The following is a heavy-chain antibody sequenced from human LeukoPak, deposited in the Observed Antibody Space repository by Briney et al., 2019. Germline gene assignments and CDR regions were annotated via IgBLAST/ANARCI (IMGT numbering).Heavy chain of an antibody. CDR3: ARGSSSSSTAFDY. CDR2: TYYRSKWYS. V-gene: IGHV6-1*01. Sequence: SQTLSLTCAISGDSVSSNSAAWNWIRQSPSRGLEWLGRTYYRSKWYSDYVVFVKSRITIKADTSKNQFSLQLNSVTPEDTAVYYCARGSSSSSTAFDYWGQGTLVTVSS. D-gene: IGHD6-6*01. J-gene: IGHJ4*02. CDR1: GDSVSSNSAA.